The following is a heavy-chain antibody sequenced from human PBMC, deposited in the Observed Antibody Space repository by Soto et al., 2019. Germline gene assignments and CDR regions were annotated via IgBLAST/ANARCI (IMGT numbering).Heavy chain of an antibody. CDR1: GFTFGDYA. J-gene: IGHJ5*02. D-gene: IGHD3-22*01. V-gene: IGHV3-49*03. CDR3: TTNYYDSSGYDNWFDP. Sequence: PGGSLRLSCTASGFTFGDYAMSWFRQAPGKGLEWVGFIRRKAYGGTTEYAASVKGRFTISRDDSKSIAYLQMNSLKTEDTAVYYCTTNYYDSSGYDNWFDPWGQGTLVTVSS. CDR2: IRRKAYGGTT.